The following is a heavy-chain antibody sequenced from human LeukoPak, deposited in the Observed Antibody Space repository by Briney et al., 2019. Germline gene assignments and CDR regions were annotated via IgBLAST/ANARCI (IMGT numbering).Heavy chain of an antibody. CDR3: AERARGGSSGYNFDY. V-gene: IGHV3-7*01. CDR1: GFTFSSYW. D-gene: IGHD3-22*01. Sequence: PGGSLRLSCAASGFTFSSYWMSWVRQAPGKGLEWVANIKQDGSEKDYVDSVKGRFTISRDNAKNSLYLQMNSLRAEDTAVYYCAERARGGSSGYNFDYWGQGTLVTVSS. CDR2: IKQDGSEK. J-gene: IGHJ4*02.